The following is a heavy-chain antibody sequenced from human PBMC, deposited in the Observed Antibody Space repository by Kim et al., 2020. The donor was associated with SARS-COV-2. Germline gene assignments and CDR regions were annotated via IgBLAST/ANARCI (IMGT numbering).Heavy chain of an antibody. J-gene: IGHJ5*02. D-gene: IGHD3-10*01. Sequence: SETLSLTCTVSGGSISSSSYYWGWIRQPPGKGLEWIGSIYYSGSTYYNPSLKSRVTISVDTSKNQFSLKLSSVTAADTAVYYCARGVLLWFGELLREVFDPWGQGTLVTVSS. CDR2: IYYSGST. CDR1: GGSISSSSYY. V-gene: IGHV4-39*01. CDR3: ARGVLLWFGELLREVFDP.